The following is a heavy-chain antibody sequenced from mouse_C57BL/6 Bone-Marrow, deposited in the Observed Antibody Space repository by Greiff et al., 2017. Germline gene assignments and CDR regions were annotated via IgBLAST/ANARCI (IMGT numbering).Heavy chain of an antibody. V-gene: IGHV1-4*01. CDR3: ARYPPRCGSRWYFDV. CDR1: GYTFTSYT. CDR2: INPSSGYT. J-gene: IGHJ1*03. D-gene: IGHD1-1*01. Sequence: VQLVESGAELARPGASVKMSCKASGYTFTSYTMHWVKQRPGQGLEWIGYINPSSGYTQYNQKFKDKATLTADKSSSTAYMQLSSLTSEDSAVYYCARYPPRCGSRWYFDVWGTGTTVTVSS.